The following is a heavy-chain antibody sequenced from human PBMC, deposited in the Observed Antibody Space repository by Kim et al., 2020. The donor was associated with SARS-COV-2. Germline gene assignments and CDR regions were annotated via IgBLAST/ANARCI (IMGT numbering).Heavy chain of an antibody. CDR3: ARAFYGGTYYYYYGMDV. V-gene: IGHV3-13*04. J-gene: IGHJ6*02. Sequence: GGSLRLSCAASGFTFSSYDMHWVRQAPGKGLEWVSAICTAGDTYYPGSVKGRFTISRENAKNSLYLQMNSLRAGDTAVYYCARAFYGGTYYYYYGMDVWGQGTTVTVSS. CDR1: GFTFSSYD. CDR2: ICTAGDT. D-gene: IGHD4-17*01.